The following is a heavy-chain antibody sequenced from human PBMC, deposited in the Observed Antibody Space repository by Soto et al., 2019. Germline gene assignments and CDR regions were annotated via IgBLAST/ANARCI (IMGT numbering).Heavy chain of an antibody. J-gene: IGHJ4*02. CDR2: INPSGGST. CDR1: GYTFTSYY. Sequence: QVQLVQSGAEVKKPGASVKVSCKASGYTFTSYYMHWVRQAPGQGLEWMGIINPSGGSTSYAQKFPGRVTMTRDTSTSTVYMELSSRRSEDTAVYYWARDRLGSGYYFDYWGQGTLVTVSS. V-gene: IGHV1-46*01. CDR3: ARDRLGSGYYFDY. D-gene: IGHD3-22*01.